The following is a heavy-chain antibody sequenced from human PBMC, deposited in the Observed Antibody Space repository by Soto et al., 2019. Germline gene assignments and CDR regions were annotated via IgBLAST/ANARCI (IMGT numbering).Heavy chain of an antibody. CDR2: IYYSGST. Sequence: PSETLSLTCTVSGGSISSYYWSWIRQPPGKGLEWIGYIYYSGSTNYNPSLKSRVTISVDTSKNQFSLKLSSVTAADTAVYYCARASAITMVRGVIISRPHYFDYWGQGTLVTVSS. CDR3: ARASAITMVRGVIISRPHYFDY. J-gene: IGHJ4*02. CDR1: GGSISSYY. D-gene: IGHD3-10*01. V-gene: IGHV4-59*12.